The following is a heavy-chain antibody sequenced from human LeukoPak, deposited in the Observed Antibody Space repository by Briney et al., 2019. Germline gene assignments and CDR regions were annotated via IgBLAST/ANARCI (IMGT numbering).Heavy chain of an antibody. CDR2: MNPNRGNT. Sequence: GASVRVSCKASGGTFSNYAISWVRQATGQGLEWMGWMNPNRGNTGYAQKFQGRVTMTRNTSITTAYMELSSLKSEDTAMYYCARRDGSGYGINYWGQGTLGTVSS. CDR1: GGTFSNYA. J-gene: IGHJ4*02. CDR3: ARRDGSGYGINY. D-gene: IGHD6-19*01. V-gene: IGHV1-8*02.